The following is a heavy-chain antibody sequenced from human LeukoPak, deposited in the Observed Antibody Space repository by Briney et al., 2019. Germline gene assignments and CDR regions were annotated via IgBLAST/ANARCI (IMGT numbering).Heavy chain of an antibody. V-gene: IGHV1-8*03. D-gene: IGHD6-13*01. J-gene: IGHJ4*02. Sequence: ASVKVSCKASGYTFTSYDINWVRQATGQGLEWMGWMNPNSGNTGYAQKFQGRVTITRNTSTSTAYMELRSLRSDDTAVYYCAKGGRSSWSGHNYDYWGQGTLVTVSS. CDR2: MNPNSGNT. CDR3: AKGGRSSWSGHNYDY. CDR1: GYTFTSYD.